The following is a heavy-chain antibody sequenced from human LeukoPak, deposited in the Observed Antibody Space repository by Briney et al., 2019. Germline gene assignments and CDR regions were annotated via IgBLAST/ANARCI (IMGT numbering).Heavy chain of an antibody. CDR2: ISSSGSTI. CDR1: GFTFSDYY. CDR3: AKETPSPSYYDFWSGYRPRKGSDHYYMDV. V-gene: IGHV3-11*04. D-gene: IGHD3-3*01. Sequence: GGSLRLSCAASGFTFSDYYMSWIRQAPGKGLEWVSYISSSGSTIYYADSVKGRFTISRDNAKNSLYLQMNSLRAEDTAVYYCAKETPSPSYYDFWSGYRPRKGSDHYYMDVWGKGTTVTVSS. J-gene: IGHJ6*03.